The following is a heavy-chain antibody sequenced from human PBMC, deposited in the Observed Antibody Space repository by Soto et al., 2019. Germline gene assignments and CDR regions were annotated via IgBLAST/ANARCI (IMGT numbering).Heavy chain of an antibody. CDR2: LYWYDDN. V-gene: IGHV2-5*01. CDR3: VYTSRWTHTT. J-gene: IGHJ5*02. Sequence: QITLKESGPTLVKPTQTLTLNCTFSGFSLSTSEVGVAWIRQPPGKALEWLALLYWYDDNRYRPSLKSRPTITKDTSQSQLTLTMTEMDPVSTATCHCVYTSRWTHTTWGQGTLVTVSS. CDR1: GFSLSTSEVG. D-gene: IGHD1-1*01.